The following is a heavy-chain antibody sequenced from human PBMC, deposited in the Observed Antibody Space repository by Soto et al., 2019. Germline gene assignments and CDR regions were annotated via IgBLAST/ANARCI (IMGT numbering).Heavy chain of an antibody. CDR3: ATARYFDWLGTPYYYYYGMDV. CDR1: GYSFTIYW. D-gene: IGHD3-9*01. CDR2: IDPSDSYT. V-gene: IGHV5-10-1*01. Sequence: PGESLKISCKGSGYSFTIYWISWVRQMPGKGLEWMGRIDPSDSYTNYSPSFQGHVTISADKSISTAYLQWSSLKASDTAMYYCATARYFDWLGTPYYYYYGMDVWGQGTTVTVSS. J-gene: IGHJ6*02.